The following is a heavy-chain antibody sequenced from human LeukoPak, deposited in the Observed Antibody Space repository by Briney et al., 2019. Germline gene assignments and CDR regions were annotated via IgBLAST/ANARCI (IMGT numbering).Heavy chain of an antibody. Sequence: SETLSLTCIVSGYSINSGYLSGWIRQPPGKGLEWIGSISHSGHANYNPSLKSRVTISVDTSKNQFSLKLSSVTATDTAVYYCARDLGSGGDSDYWGQGTLVTVSS. D-gene: IGHD2-21*01. CDR2: ISHSGHA. V-gene: IGHV4-38-2*02. J-gene: IGHJ4*02. CDR1: GYSINSGYL. CDR3: ARDLGSGGDSDY.